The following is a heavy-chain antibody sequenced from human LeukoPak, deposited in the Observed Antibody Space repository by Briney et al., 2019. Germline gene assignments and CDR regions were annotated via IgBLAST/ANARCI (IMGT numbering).Heavy chain of an antibody. D-gene: IGHD5-18*01. J-gene: IGHJ3*02. CDR3: ARNSIQLWPHDAFDI. Sequence: GASVKVSCKASGYTFTGYYMHWVRQAPGQGLEWMGWINPNSGGTNYAQKFQGRVTMTRDTSISTAYMELSRLRSDDTAVYYCARNSIQLWPHDAFDIWGQGTMVTVSS. CDR1: GYTFTGYY. V-gene: IGHV1-2*02. CDR2: INPNSGGT.